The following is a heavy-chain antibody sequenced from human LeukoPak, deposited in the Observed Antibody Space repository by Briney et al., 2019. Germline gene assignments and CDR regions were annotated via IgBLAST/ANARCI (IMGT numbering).Heavy chain of an antibody. D-gene: IGHD3-22*01. CDR3: AREMWSYDSKGNYFDY. J-gene: IGHJ4*02. CDR1: GYTFTSYG. CDR2: ISPYNGNT. V-gene: IGHV1-18*01. Sequence: ASVKVSCKASGYTFTSYGISWVRQAPGQGLEWMGWISPYNGNTNYAHKLQGRVTMTTDTSTSTAYMELSSLRSEDTAVYYCAREMWSYDSKGNYFDYWGQGTLVTISS.